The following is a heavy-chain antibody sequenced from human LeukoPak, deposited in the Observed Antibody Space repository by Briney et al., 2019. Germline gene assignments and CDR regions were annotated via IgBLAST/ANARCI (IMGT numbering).Heavy chain of an antibody. CDR3: ARGSEIGQAAAGTTDSYYFDY. Sequence: SETLSLTCAVYGGSFSGYYWSWIRQPPGKGLEWIGEISHSGSTNYNPSLKSRVTISVDTSKNQFSLKLSSVTAADTAVNYCARGSEIGQAAAGTTDSYYFDYWGQGTLVTVSS. D-gene: IGHD6-13*01. CDR2: ISHSGST. CDR1: GGSFSGYY. J-gene: IGHJ4*02. V-gene: IGHV4-34*01.